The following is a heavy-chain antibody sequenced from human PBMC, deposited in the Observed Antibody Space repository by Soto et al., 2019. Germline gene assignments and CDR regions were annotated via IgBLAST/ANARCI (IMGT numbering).Heavy chain of an antibody. J-gene: IGHJ4*02. CDR1: GGSISSYH. D-gene: IGHD6-19*01. Sequence: SETLSLTCTVSGGSISSYHWSWIRQPPGKALEWIGYIFYTGDTNYNPSLKSRVTTSADMSKNQFSLKLRSVTAADTAVYYCARARGSSGWSDYWGQGTLGTVSS. V-gene: IGHV4-59*01. CDR3: ARARGSSGWSDY. CDR2: IFYTGDT.